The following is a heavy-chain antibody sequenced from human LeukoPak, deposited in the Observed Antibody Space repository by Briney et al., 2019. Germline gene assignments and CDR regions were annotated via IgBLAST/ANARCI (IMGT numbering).Heavy chain of an antibody. CDR2: IYHSGST. Sequence: SETLSLTCAVSGGSISSGGYSWSWIRQPPGRGLEWIGYIYHSGSTYYNPSLKSRVTISVDTSENQFSLNLNSVTAADTAVYYCARSYYYASSGYYGPFDYWGQGTLVTVSS. J-gene: IGHJ4*02. CDR1: GGSISSGGYS. CDR3: ARSYYYASSGYYGPFDY. V-gene: IGHV4-30-2*02. D-gene: IGHD3-22*01.